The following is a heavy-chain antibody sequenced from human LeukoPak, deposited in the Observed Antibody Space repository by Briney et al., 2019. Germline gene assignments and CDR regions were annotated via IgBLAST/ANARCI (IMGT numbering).Heavy chain of an antibody. J-gene: IGHJ3*02. CDR2: IYYSGST. CDR3: ARSVPQPIAARPSYAFDI. D-gene: IGHD6-6*01. Sequence: SETLSLTCTVSGGSISSYYWSWIRQPPGKGLEWIGYIYYSGSTNYNPSLKSRVTISVDTSKNQSSLKLSSVTAADTAVYYCARSVPQPIAARPSYAFDIWGQGTMVTVSS. V-gene: IGHV4-59*01. CDR1: GGSISSYY.